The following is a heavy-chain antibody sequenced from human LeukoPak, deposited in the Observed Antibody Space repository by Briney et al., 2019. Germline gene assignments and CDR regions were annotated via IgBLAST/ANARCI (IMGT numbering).Heavy chain of an antibody. CDR2: IYYSGST. J-gene: IGHJ4*02. D-gene: IGHD3-3*01. CDR1: GGSISSGDYY. V-gene: IGHV4-30-4*01. CDR3: ARGVNPYDFWSGYYHAFHFDY. Sequence: ASQTLSLTCTVSGGSISSGDYYWSWIRQPPGKGLEWIGYIYYSGSTYYNPSLMSRVTISVDTSKNQFSLKLSSVTAADTAVYYCARGVNPYDFWSGYYHAFHFDYWGQGTLVTVSS.